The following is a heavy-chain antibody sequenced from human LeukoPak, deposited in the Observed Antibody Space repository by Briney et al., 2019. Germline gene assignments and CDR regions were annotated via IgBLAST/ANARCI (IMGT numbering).Heavy chain of an antibody. V-gene: IGHV4-59*03. CDR1: GGSISSYY. CDR2: INYSGST. J-gene: IGHJ4*02. D-gene: IGHD7-27*01. CDR3: ARQIIETGITDY. Sequence: PSETLSLTCTVSGGSISSYYWSWIRQPPGKGLEWIGYINYSGSTNYNPSLESRVTISVDTSQNQFSLRLSSVTAADTAFYYCARQIIETGITDYSGQGTLVTASS.